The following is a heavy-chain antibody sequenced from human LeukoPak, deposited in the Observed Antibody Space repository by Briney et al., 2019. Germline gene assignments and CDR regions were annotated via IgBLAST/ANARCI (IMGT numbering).Heavy chain of an antibody. CDR3: ARSRYSSSSGLDFDY. J-gene: IGHJ4*02. CDR1: GGPISSDY. CDR2: IYTSGST. V-gene: IGHV4-4*07. D-gene: IGHD6-6*01. Sequence: SETLSLTCTVSGGPISSDYWSWMRQPAGKGLEWIGHIYTSGSTNYNPSLKSRVTISVDKSKNQFSMKLSFVTAADTAVSYCARSRYSSSSGLDFDYWGQGTLVTVSS.